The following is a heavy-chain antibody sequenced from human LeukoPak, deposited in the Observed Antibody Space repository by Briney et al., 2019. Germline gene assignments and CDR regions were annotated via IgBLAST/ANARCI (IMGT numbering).Heavy chain of an antibody. CDR3: ARDQGVVVIDTTPDYFDY. CDR1: GFTFSDYT. D-gene: IGHD2-15*01. V-gene: IGHV3-30*04. Sequence: LAGGSLRLSCAASGFTFSDYTVYWVRLAPGKGLQWVATISYDGNIKYYADSVKGRFTISRDNSKNTLYLQMNSLRAEDTAVYYCARDQGVVVIDTTPDYFDYWGQGTLVTVSS. CDR2: ISYDGNIK. J-gene: IGHJ4*02.